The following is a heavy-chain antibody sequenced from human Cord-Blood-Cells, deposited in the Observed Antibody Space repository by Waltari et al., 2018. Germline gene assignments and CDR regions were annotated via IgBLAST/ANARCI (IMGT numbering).Heavy chain of an antibody. Sequence: EVQLLESGGGLVQPGGSLRLSCAAAGFPVSSYALCWVRRAPGKGLEWVSAISGSGGSTYYADSVKGRFTISRDNSKNTLYLQMNSLRAEDTAVYYCAKDEEYSSSSINAFDIWGQGTMVTVSS. CDR2: ISGSGGST. D-gene: IGHD6-6*01. V-gene: IGHV3-23*01. CDR1: GFPVSSYA. CDR3: AKDEEYSSSSINAFDI. J-gene: IGHJ3*02.